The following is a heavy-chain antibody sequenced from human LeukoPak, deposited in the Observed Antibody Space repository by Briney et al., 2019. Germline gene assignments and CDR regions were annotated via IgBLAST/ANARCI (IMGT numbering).Heavy chain of an antibody. J-gene: IGHJ6*03. V-gene: IGHV3-21*01. CDR2: ISSSSSYI. CDR3: ARTCSSTSCYGYYMDV. CDR1: GFTFSSYA. D-gene: IGHD2-2*01. Sequence: PGGSLRLSCAASGFTFSSYAMSWVRQAPGKGLKWVSSISSSSSYIYYADSVKGRFTISRDNAKNSLYLQMNSLRAEDTAVYYCARTCSSTSCYGYYMDVWGKGTTVTVSS.